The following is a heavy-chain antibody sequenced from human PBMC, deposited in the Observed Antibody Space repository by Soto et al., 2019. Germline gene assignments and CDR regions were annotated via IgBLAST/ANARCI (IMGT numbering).Heavy chain of an antibody. J-gene: IGHJ4*02. V-gene: IGHV3-30-3*01. CDR1: GFTFSSYA. CDR2: ISYDGSNK. CDR3: AIVPGYGALGGYFDY. D-gene: IGHD4-17*01. Sequence: GGSLRLSCAASGFTFSSYAMHWVRQAPGKGLEWVAVISYDGSNKYYADSVKGRFTISRDNSKNTLYLQMNSLRAEDTAVYYCAIVPGYGALGGYFDYWGQGTLVTVSS.